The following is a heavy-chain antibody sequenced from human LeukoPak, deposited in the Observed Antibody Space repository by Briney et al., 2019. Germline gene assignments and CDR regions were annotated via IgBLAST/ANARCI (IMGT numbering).Heavy chain of an antibody. CDR1: GGSISSYH. CDR3: AGIVPYDYGYIDH. CDR2: IYSSGST. D-gene: IGHD4/OR15-4a*01. J-gene: IGHJ4*02. V-gene: IGHV4-59*01. Sequence: SETLSLTCTVSGGSISSYHWSWIQQPPGKGLQWIGFIYSSGSTNYNPSLKSRVTISLDTSKNQFSLNLNSVTAADTAVYYCAGIVPYDYGYIDHWGQGTLVTVSS.